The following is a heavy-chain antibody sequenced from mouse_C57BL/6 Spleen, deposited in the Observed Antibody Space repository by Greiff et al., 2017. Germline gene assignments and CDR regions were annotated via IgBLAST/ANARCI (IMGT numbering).Heavy chain of an antibody. V-gene: IGHV5-16*01. D-gene: IGHD1-1*01. CDR2: INYDGSST. CDR1: GFTFSDYY. J-gene: IGHJ4*01. CDR3: ARERGLFYYGSGYAMDY. Sequence: EVQLVESEGGLVQPGSSMKLSCTASGFTFSDYYMAWVRQVPEKGLEWVANINYDGSSTYYLDSLKSRFIISRDNAKNILYLQMSSLKSEDTATYYCARERGLFYYGSGYAMDYWGQGTSVTVSS.